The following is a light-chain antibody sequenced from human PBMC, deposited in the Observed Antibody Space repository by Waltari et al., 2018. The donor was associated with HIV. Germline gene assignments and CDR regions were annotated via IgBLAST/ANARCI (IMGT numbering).Light chain of an antibody. J-gene: IGLJ2*01. CDR2: EVS. CDR1: SSDVGGYNY. Sequence: QSALTQPASVSGSPGQSITISCTGTSSDVGGYNYVSWYQQHPGKAPKLMIYEVSNRPSGFSNRFSASKSGNTASLTISGLQAEDEADYYCSSYTSSSFVVVGGGTKLTVL. CDR3: SSYTSSSFVV. V-gene: IGLV2-14*01.